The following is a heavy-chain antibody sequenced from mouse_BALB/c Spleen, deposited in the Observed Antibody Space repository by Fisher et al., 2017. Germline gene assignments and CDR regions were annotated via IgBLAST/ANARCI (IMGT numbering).Heavy chain of an antibody. J-gene: IGHJ4*01. CDR3: ARGYDGAMDY. D-gene: IGHD2-2*01. Sequence: KFKGKATLTVDKSSSTAYMQLSSLTSEDSAVYYCARGYDGAMDYWGQGTSVTVSS. V-gene: IGHV1-64*01.